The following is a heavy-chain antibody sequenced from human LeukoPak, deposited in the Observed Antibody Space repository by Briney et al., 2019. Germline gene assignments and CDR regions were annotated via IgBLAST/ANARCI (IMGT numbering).Heavy chain of an antibody. CDR3: AKGTVRYFDWLSRFDY. D-gene: IGHD3-9*01. Sequence: PGGSLRLSCAASGFIFSTYGMHWARQAPGKGLEWVSAISGSGGSTYYADSVKGRFTISRDNSKNTLYLQMNSLRAEDTAVYYCAKGTVRYFDWLSRFDYWGQGTLVTVSS. J-gene: IGHJ4*02. CDR1: GFIFSTYG. CDR2: ISGSGGST. V-gene: IGHV3-23*01.